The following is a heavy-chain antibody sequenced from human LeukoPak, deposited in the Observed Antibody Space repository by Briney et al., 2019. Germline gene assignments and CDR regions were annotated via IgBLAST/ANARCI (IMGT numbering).Heavy chain of an antibody. CDR1: GFTFRNYA. D-gene: IGHD2-2*01. J-gene: IGHJ1*01. Sequence: GGSLRLPCAASGFTFRNYAMSWVRQAPGKGLEWVSGFSWNSGSIGYADSVKGRFTISRDNAKNSLYLQMNSLRAEDTALYYCAKDHLGYCSSTSCSYTFQHWDRGTLVSVSS. CDR3: AKDHLGYCSSTSCSYTFQH. CDR2: FSWNSGSI. V-gene: IGHV3-9*01.